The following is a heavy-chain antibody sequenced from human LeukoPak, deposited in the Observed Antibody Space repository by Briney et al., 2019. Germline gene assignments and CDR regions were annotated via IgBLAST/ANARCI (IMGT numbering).Heavy chain of an antibody. J-gene: IGHJ4*02. Sequence: SETLSLTCAVYGGSSSGYYWSWIRQPPGKGLEWIGEINHSGSTNYNPSLKSRVTISVDTSKNQFSLKLSSVTAADTAVYYCAPLRGRYCSSTSCAIGDWGQGTLVTVSS. CDR3: APLRGRYCSSTSCAIGD. V-gene: IGHV4-34*01. CDR1: GGSSSGYY. D-gene: IGHD2-2*01. CDR2: INHSGST.